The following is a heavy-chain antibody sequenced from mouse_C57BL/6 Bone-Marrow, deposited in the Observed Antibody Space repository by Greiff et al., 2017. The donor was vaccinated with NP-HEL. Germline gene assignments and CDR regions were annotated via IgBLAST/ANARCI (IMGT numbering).Heavy chain of an antibody. D-gene: IGHD1-1*01. V-gene: IGHV2-2*01. CDR2: IWSGGST. CDR1: GFSLTSYG. CDR3: ARKGIYYGSSHWYFDV. J-gene: IGHJ1*03. Sequence: VKLMESGPGLVQPSQSLSITCTVSGFSLTSYGVHWVRQSPGKGLEWLGVIWSGGSTDYNAAFISRLSISKDNSKSQVFFKMNSRQADDTAIYYCARKGIYYGSSHWYFDVWGTGTTVTVSS.